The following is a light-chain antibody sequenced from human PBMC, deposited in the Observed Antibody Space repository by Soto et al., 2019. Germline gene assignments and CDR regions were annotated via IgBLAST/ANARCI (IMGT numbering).Light chain of an antibody. CDR1: QSISSW. CDR3: QQYNTYSGT. V-gene: IGKV1-5*01. J-gene: IGKJ1*01. Sequence: IQMTQSPSTLSSSLGDIFTITCRASQSISSWLAWYQQKPGKAPKLLIYDAPSLESAAPSRFSGSRPGTDFTLTIGSLQPDDFATYDCQQYNTYSGTFGQGTKVEIK. CDR2: DAP.